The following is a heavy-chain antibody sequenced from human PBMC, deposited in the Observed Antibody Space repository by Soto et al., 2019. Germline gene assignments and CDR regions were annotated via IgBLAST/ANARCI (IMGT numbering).Heavy chain of an antibody. CDR1: GFTFSTYA. CDR3: AKRRSQGSGRIPDFDY. D-gene: IGHD3-10*01. Sequence: GGSLRLSCAASGFTFSTYAMSWVRQAPGKGLEWVSVISGSGGSTYYADSVKGRFTISRDNSKNTLYLQMNSLRAEDTALYYCAKRRSQGSGRIPDFDYWGQGTLVTVSS. CDR2: ISGSGGST. V-gene: IGHV3-23*01. J-gene: IGHJ4*02.